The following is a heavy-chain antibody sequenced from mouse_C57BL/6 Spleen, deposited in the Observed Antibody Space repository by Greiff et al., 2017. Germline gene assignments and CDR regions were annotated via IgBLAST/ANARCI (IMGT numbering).Heavy chain of an antibody. V-gene: IGHV1-61*01. CDR3: ARDYVSSYGFDY. J-gene: IGHJ2*01. CDR1: GYTFTSYW. CDR2: IYPSDSGT. Sequence: QVQLQQPGAELVRPGSSVKLSCKASGYTFTSYWMDWVKQRPGQGLEWIGNIYPSDSGTHYNQKFKDKATLTVDKSSTPAYMQLSSLTSEDSAVYYCARDYVSSYGFDYWGQGTTLTVSS. D-gene: IGHD1-1*01.